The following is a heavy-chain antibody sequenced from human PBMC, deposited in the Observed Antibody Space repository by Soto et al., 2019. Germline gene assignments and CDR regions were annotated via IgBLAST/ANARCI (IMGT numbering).Heavy chain of an antibody. Sequence: EVQLLESGGGLVQPGGSLRLSCAASGFTFSSYAMSWVRQAPGKGLEWVSVISGSGDFTFYADSVKGRFTISRDNSKNPLYLQMNSLRAEDTAVYYCAKTQTAILDYWGQGTLVTVSS. J-gene: IGHJ4*02. D-gene: IGHD2-2*01. V-gene: IGHV3-23*01. CDR2: ISGSGDFT. CDR1: GFTFSSYA. CDR3: AKTQTAILDY.